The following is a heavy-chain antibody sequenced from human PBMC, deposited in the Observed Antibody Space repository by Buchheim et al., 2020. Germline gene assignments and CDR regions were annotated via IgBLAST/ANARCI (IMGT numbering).Heavy chain of an antibody. CDR3: ARGRMVRGVIRSRYFDY. CDR2: INHSGST. D-gene: IGHD3-10*01. V-gene: IGHV4-34*01. CDR1: GGSFSGYY. J-gene: IGHJ4*02. Sequence: QVQLQQWGAGLLKPSETLSLTCAVYGGSFSGYYWSWIRQPPGKGLEWIGEINHSGSTNYNPSLKSRVTISVDTSKNQFSLNLSSVTAADTAVYYCARGRMVRGVIRSRYFDYWGQGTL.